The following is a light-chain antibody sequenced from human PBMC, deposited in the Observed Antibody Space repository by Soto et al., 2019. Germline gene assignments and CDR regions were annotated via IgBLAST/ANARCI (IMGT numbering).Light chain of an antibody. CDR2: GAS. V-gene: IGKV3-20*01. CDR1: QSVGSSY. J-gene: IGKJ3*01. Sequence: EIVLTQSPGTLSLSPGERATLSCRASQSVGSSYLAWYQQKPGQAPRVLIYGASSRATGIPDRFSGSGSGTDFTLTISRLEPEDFAVYYCQQYSTSRFTFGPGTKVDIK. CDR3: QQYSTSRFT.